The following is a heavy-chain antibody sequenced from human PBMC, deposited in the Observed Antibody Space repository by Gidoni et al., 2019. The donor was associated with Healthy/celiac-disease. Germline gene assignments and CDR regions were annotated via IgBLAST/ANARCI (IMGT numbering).Heavy chain of an antibody. CDR1: GFSLSNAKMG. CDR2: IFSNDEK. D-gene: IGHD3-22*01. J-gene: IGHJ4*02. Sequence: QVTLKESGPVLVKPTETLTLTCTVSGFSLSNAKMGVSWIRQPPGKALEWLAHIFSNDEKSYSTSLKSRLTISKDTSKSQVVLTMTNMDPVDTATYYCARISYSGSGYYDECYFDYWGQGTLVTVSS. CDR3: ARISYSGSGYYDECYFDY. V-gene: IGHV2-26*01.